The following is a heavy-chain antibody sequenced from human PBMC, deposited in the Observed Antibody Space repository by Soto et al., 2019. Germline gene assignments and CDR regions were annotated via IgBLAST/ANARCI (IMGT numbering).Heavy chain of an antibody. CDR1: GYTFTSYG. Sequence: QVQLVQSGAEVKKPGASVKVSCKASGYTFTSYGISWVRQAPGQGLEWMGWISAYNGNTNDAQKLQGRVTMTTDTATSTAYMELRSLRSDDTAVYYCARDLRGSHYGSGSAFGYWGQGTLVTVSS. CDR2: ISAYNGNT. D-gene: IGHD3-10*01. J-gene: IGHJ4*02. V-gene: IGHV1-18*04. CDR3: ARDLRGSHYGSGSAFGY.